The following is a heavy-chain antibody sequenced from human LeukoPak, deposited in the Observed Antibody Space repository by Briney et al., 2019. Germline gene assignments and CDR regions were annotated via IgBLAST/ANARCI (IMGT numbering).Heavy chain of an antibody. CDR3: ARDLRRMGVFDY. V-gene: IGHV3-23*01. D-gene: IGHD3-16*01. J-gene: IGHJ4*02. CDR2: IGGEKSGSWT. Sequence: GGSLRLSCAASGFTFNNYPMGWVRQAPGKGLEWLSAIGGEKSGSWTKSADSVKGRFTISRDNSENTLYLQMDSLTVEDTAVYYCARDLRRMGVFDYWGQGTLVTVSS. CDR1: GFTFNNYP.